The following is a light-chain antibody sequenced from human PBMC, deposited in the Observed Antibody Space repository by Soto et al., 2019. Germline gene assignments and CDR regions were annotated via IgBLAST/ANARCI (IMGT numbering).Light chain of an antibody. CDR3: QQYNNWPPWT. CDR2: GTS. J-gene: IGKJ1*01. CDR1: QSLTSRY. V-gene: IGKV3-20*01. Sequence: EIVLTPSPGTLSLSPGETATLSCRASQSLTSRYLAWYRQKPGQAPRLLIYGTSSRATGIPDRFSGSGSGTEFNLTISSLQSEDFAVYFCQQYNNWPPWTFGQGTKVDIK.